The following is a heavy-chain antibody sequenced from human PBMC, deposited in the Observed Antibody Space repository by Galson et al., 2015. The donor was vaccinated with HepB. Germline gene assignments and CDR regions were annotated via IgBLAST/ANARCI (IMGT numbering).Heavy chain of an antibody. CDR2: IGTAGDT. V-gene: IGHV3-13*01. CDR3: ARAGDPRYMDV. Sequence: SLRLSCAASGFTFSSYDMHWVRQATGKGLEWVSAIGTAGDTYYPGSVKGRFTISRENAKNSLYLQMNSLRAGDTAVYYCARAGDPRYMDVWGKGTTVTVSS. J-gene: IGHJ6*03. CDR1: GFTFSSYD.